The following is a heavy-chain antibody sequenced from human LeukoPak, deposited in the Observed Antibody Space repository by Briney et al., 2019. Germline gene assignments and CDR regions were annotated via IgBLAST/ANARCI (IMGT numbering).Heavy chain of an antibody. J-gene: IGHJ4*02. Sequence: ASVKVSCKASGGTFSSYAISWVRQAPGQGLEWMGRIIPIFGTANYAQKFQGRVTITTDESTSIAYMELSSLRSEDTAVYYCARGFWSGYYFDYWGQGTLVTVSS. CDR2: IIPIFGTA. D-gene: IGHD3-3*01. CDR1: GGTFSSYA. V-gene: IGHV1-69*05. CDR3: ARGFWSGYYFDY.